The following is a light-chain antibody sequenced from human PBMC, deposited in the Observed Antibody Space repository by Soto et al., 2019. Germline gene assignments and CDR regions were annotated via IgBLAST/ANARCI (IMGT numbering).Light chain of an antibody. V-gene: IGKV1-39*01. CDR2: AAS. J-gene: IGKJ4*02. CDR3: QQTYSTPVT. CDR1: QGITTN. Sequence: DIQMTQSPSSLSASVGDRVTITCRASQGITTNLHWYQQKPGKAPNVLIFAASNLQRGFPSRFSGSGSGTDFTPTISSLHPEDSATYYCQQTYSTPVTFGGGTKVEI.